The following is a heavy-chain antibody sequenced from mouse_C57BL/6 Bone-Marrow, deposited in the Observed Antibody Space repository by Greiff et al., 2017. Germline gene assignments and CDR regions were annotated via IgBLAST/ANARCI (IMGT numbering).Heavy chain of an antibody. J-gene: IGHJ2*01. V-gene: IGHV1-59*01. Sequence: QVQLQQPGAELVRPGTSVKLSCKASGYTFPSYWMHWVQQRPGQGLEWIGVIDPSDSYTNYNQKFQGKATFTVDTSSSPAYMQLSSLTSEDSAVYYCEGPLIATEVADYRGQGATRTVSS. CDR1: GYTFPSYW. CDR2: IDPSDSYT. CDR3: EGPLIATEVADY. D-gene: IGHD1-1*01.